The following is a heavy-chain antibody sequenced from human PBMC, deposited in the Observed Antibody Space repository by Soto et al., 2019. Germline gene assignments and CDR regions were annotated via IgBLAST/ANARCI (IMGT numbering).Heavy chain of an antibody. Sequence: GPTLVNPTQTLTLTCTFSGFSLSTSGMCVSWIRQPPGKALEWLALIDWDDDKYYSTSLKTRLTISKDTSKNQVVLTMTNMDPVDTATYYCARIVGYSSSSVISSAFDIWGQGTMVTVSS. CDR2: IDWDDDK. J-gene: IGHJ3*02. D-gene: IGHD6-6*01. CDR1: GFSLSTSGMC. CDR3: ARIVGYSSSSVISSAFDI. V-gene: IGHV2-70*01.